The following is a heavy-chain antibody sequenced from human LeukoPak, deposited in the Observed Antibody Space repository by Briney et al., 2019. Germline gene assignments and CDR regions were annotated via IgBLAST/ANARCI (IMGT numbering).Heavy chain of an antibody. V-gene: IGHV3-30*04. CDR1: EFTFSSYA. D-gene: IGHD5-24*01. CDR2: ISYSRDNT. Sequence: SGGSLRLSCAASEFTFSSYAMSWVRQAPGKGLEWVTLISYSRDNTYYAGSVKGRFTFSRDKSKNTLYLQMNSLRPEDSAVYYCASDPRDGGQNVWGKGTTVTVSS. J-gene: IGHJ6*04. CDR3: ASDPRDGGQNV.